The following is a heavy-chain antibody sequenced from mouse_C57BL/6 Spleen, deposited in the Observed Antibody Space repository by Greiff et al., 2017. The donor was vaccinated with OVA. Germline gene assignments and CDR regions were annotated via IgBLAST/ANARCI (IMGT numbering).Heavy chain of an antibody. D-gene: IGHD1-1*01. Sequence: QVQLQQSGPGLVAPSPSLSITCTVSGFSLTSYGVHWVRQPPGKGLEWLVVIWRDGGTTYNSALNSRLSISKDNSNSQVYLKMNSLQTDDTAVYDCARQDYYGSSGYAMDYWGQGTSVTVSS. J-gene: IGHJ4*01. CDR2: IWRDGGT. CDR1: GFSLTSYG. V-gene: IGHV2-6-1*01. CDR3: ARQDYYGSSGYAMDY.